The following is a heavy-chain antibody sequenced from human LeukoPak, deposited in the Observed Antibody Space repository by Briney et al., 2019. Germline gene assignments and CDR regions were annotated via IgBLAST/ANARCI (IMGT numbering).Heavy chain of an antibody. J-gene: IGHJ4*02. CDR2: IYHSGST. V-gene: IGHV4-38-2*01. CDR1: GYSISSGYY. D-gene: IGHD6-19*01. CDR3: ASESYSSGWYDY. Sequence: SETLSLTCAVSGYSISSGYYWGRIRRPPGKGLEWIGSIYHSGSTYYNPSLKSRVTISVDTSKNQFSLKLSSVTAADTAVYYCASESYSSGWYDYWGQGTLVTVSS.